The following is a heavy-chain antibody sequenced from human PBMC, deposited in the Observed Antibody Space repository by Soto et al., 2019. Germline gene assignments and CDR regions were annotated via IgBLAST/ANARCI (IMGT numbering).Heavy chain of an antibody. Sequence: QEQLVQSGAEVKEPGASLKVSCKASGDTFTSNYIHWVRQAPGQGLEWMGRINPSSGATLYAQKFQGRLTLTTDTSTSTVYMDLNSLKSKDSAVYYCASRVLCDMDVWGQGTTVTVSS. J-gene: IGHJ6*02. CDR1: GDTFTSNY. CDR3: ASRVLCDMDV. V-gene: IGHV1-46*01. D-gene: IGHD2-21*01. CDR2: INPSSGAT.